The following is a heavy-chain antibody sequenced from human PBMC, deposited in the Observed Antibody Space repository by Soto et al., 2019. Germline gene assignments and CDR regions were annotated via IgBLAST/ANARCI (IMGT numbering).Heavy chain of an antibody. CDR1: GGTLSSYA. J-gene: IGHJ4*02. CDR2: IIPIFGTA. D-gene: IGHD1-7*01. V-gene: IGHV1-69*06. Sequence: GASVQVSCKASGGTLSSYAISWVRQAPGQGLEWMGGIIPIFGTANYAQKFQGRVTITEDTSTNTAYMELSSLRSEDTAVYYCAREFGDNWDYEAYWGQGTAVTVS. CDR3: AREFGDNWDYEAY.